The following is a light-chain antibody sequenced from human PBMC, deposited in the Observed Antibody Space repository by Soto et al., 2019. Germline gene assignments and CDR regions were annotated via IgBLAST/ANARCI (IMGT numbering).Light chain of an antibody. Sequence: QSALTQPRSVSGSPGQSVTISCTGTSSDVGGYDYVSWYQQHPGKAPKVIIYDVSKRPSGVPDRFSGSKSGNTASLTISGLQTEDESDYYSCSYAGRYILVFGGGTKLTVL. J-gene: IGLJ2*01. CDR2: DVS. CDR3: CSYAGRYILV. CDR1: SSDVGGYDY. V-gene: IGLV2-11*01.